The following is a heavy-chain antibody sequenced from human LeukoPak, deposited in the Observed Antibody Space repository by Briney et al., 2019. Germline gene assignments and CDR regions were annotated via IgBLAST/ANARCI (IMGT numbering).Heavy chain of an antibody. D-gene: IGHD2-15*01. V-gene: IGHV1-69*13. Sequence: SVNVSCKASGGTFSSYAISWVRQAPGQGLEWMGGIIPIFGTANYAQKFQGRVTITADESTSTAYMELSSLRSEDTAVYYCARGVVVAATPNYYGMDVWGQGTTVTVSS. CDR1: GGTFSSYA. J-gene: IGHJ6*02. CDR2: IIPIFGTA. CDR3: ARGVVVAATPNYYGMDV.